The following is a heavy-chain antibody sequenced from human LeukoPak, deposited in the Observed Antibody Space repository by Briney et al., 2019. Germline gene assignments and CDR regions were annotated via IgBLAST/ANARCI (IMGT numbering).Heavy chain of an antibody. CDR1: NASISSNTYY. D-gene: IGHD3-16*01. CDR3: ATYKYDYVWGNQHFDY. J-gene: IGHJ4*02. CDR2: INYRGST. Sequence: SETLSLTCTVSNASISSNTYYRAWIRQPPGKGLEYTRSINYRGSTYYNPSLKSRVTLSVDTSKNQFSLKLNSVTAADTAVYYCATYKYDYVWGNQHFDYWGQGTLVAVSS. V-gene: IGHV4-39*07.